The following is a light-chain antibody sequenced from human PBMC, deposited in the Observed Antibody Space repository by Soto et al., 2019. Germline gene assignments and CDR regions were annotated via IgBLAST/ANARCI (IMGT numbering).Light chain of an antibody. CDR3: GTWDSSLRGV. CDR2: YDD. J-gene: IGLJ3*02. Sequence: QPVLTQPPSVSEAPRQRVTISCSGSSSNIGNNAVNWYQQLPGQAPKIVIYYDDLLTSGVSDRFSGSKSGISASLAISDLQSDDEADYYCGTWDSSLRGVFGGGTKLTVL. V-gene: IGLV1-36*01. CDR1: SSNIGNNA.